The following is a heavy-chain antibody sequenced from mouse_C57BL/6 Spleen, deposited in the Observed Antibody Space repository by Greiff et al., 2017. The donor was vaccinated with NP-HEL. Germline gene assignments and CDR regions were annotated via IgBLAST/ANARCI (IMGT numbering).Heavy chain of an antibody. CDR1: GYTFTDYE. J-gene: IGHJ2*01. D-gene: IGHD2-5*01. Sequence: VHLVESGAELVRPGASVTLSCKASGYTFTDYEMHWVKQTPVHGLEWIGAIDPETGGTAYNQKFKGKAILTADKSSSTAYMELRSLTSEDSAVYYCTRSRYYSNFDYWGQGTTLTVSS. CDR2: IDPETGGT. V-gene: IGHV1-15*01. CDR3: TRSRYYSNFDY.